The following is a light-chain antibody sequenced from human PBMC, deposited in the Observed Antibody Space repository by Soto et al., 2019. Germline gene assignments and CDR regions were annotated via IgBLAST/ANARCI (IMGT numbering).Light chain of an antibody. V-gene: IGLV2-14*01. Sequence: QSALTQPASVSASPGQSITISCAGTSSDVGRYTYVSWYQQHPGRAPKLIIYDVYNRPSGVSTRFSGSKSGNTASLTISGLQAEDEADYYCTSYTSTSTPYVFGGGTKVTVL. CDR2: DVY. CDR3: TSYTSTSTPYV. CDR1: SSDVGRYTY. J-gene: IGLJ1*01.